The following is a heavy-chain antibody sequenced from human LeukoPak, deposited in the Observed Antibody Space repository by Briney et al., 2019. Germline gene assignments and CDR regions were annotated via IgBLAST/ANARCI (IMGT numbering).Heavy chain of an antibody. V-gene: IGHV1-18*01. J-gene: IGHJ6*03. D-gene: IGHD5-12*01. Sequence: ASVKVSCKASGYTFTSYGISWVRQAPGQGLEWMGWISAYNGNTNYAQKLQGRVTMTTDTSTSTAYLELRSLRSDDTAVYYCARDRANSGYERWDYYYYMDGWGKGTTVTASS. CDR3: ARDRANSGYERWDYYYYMDG. CDR1: GYTFTSYG. CDR2: ISAYNGNT.